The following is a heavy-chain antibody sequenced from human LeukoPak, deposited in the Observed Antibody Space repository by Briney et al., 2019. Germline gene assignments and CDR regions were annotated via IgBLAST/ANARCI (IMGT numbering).Heavy chain of an antibody. V-gene: IGHV3-21*01. CDR1: GFTFSSYS. Sequence: PGGSLRLSCAASGFTFSSYSMNWVRQAPGKGLEWVSSISSSSSYIYYADSVKGRFTISRDNAKNSLYLQMNSLRAEDTAVYYCASSGGYDSGFDYWGQGTLVTVSS. J-gene: IGHJ4*02. CDR2: ISSSSSYI. CDR3: ASSGGYDSGFDY. D-gene: IGHD5-12*01.